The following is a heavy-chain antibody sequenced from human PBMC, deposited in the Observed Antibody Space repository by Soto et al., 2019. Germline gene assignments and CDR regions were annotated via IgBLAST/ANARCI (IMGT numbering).Heavy chain of an antibody. CDR1: GFTFSSYG. CDR3: AKDLGYCTNGVCYGMDV. J-gene: IGHJ6*02. Sequence: QVQLVESGGGVVQPGRSLRLSCAASGFTFSSYGMHWVRQAPGKGLEWVAVISYDGSNKYYADSVKCRFTISRDNSKNTLYLQMNSLRAEDTAVYYCAKDLGYCTNGVCYGMDVWGQGTTVTVSS. CDR2: ISYDGSNK. V-gene: IGHV3-30*18. D-gene: IGHD2-8*01.